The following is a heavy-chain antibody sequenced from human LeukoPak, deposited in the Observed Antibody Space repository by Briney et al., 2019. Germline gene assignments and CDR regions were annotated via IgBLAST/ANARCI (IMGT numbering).Heavy chain of an antibody. CDR3: ARGPGSRGSYWYFDL. CDR1: GASITSGSYY. J-gene: IGHJ2*01. V-gene: IGHV4-61*02. D-gene: IGHD3-10*01. Sequence: SETLSLTCTVSGASITSGSYYWSWVRQSAGKGLEWIGRIYTTGSTNYNPSLKSRVTISVDTSKNQFSLKLSSVTAADTAMYYCARGPGSRGSYWYFDLWGRGTLVTVSS. CDR2: IYTTGST.